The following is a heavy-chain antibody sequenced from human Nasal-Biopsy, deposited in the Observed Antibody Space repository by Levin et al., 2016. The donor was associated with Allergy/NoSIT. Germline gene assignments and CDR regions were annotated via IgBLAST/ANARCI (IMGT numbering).Heavy chain of an antibody. V-gene: IGHV3-30-3*01. J-gene: IGHJ6*02. CDR2: ISHDGTKK. CDR1: GFTFNSYA. Sequence: GGSLRLSCAASGFTFNSYAVYLVRQAPGKGLDWVAIISHDGTKKYYADSVEGRFTISRDNSKNTVYLQMNSLRTEDTAVYYCARVAGDILSGIPSGNFYAMDVWGQGTTVTVSS. D-gene: IGHD3-9*01. CDR3: ARVAGDILSGIPSGNFYAMDV.